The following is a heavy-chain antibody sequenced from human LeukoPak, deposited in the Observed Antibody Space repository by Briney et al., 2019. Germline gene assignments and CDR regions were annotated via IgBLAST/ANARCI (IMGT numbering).Heavy chain of an antibody. V-gene: IGHV1-2*02. CDR3: ASGSYADFDY. CDR2: INPNSGGT. D-gene: IGHD1-26*01. J-gene: IGHJ4*02. Sequence: ASVKVSCKASGYTFTSYGISWVRQAPGQGLEWMGWINPNSGGTNYAQKFQGRVTMTRDTSISTAYMELSRLRSDDTAVYYCASGSYADFDYWGQGTLVTVSS. CDR1: GYTFTSYG.